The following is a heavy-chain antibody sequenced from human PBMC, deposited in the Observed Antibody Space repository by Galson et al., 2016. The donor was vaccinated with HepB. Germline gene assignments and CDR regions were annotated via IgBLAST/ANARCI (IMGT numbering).Heavy chain of an antibody. Sequence: SLRLSCAASGFTFSSYNMHWVRQAPGKGLEWVAIISFDENNKYYADSVKDRFTISRDNSRYTLHLQMDSLRPEDTALYYCARELSAVADYWGQGTLVTVSS. J-gene: IGHJ4*02. CDR3: ARELSAVADY. D-gene: IGHD6-19*01. V-gene: IGHV3-30-3*01. CDR1: GFTFSSYN. CDR2: ISFDENNK.